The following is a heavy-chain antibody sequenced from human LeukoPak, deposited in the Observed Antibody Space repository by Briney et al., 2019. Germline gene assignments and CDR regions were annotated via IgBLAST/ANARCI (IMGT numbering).Heavy chain of an antibody. D-gene: IGHD1-26*01. CDR1: GFTFSSYG. V-gene: IGHV3-30*18. J-gene: IGHJ1*01. CDR2: ISYDGSNK. Sequence: PGRSLRLSCAASGFTFSSYGMHWVRQAPGKGLVWVAVISYDGSNKYYADSVKGRFTISRDNSKNTLYLQMSSLRAEDTAVYYCAKDFHPEWELPEGYFQHWGQGTLVTVSS. CDR3: AKDFHPEWELPEGYFQH.